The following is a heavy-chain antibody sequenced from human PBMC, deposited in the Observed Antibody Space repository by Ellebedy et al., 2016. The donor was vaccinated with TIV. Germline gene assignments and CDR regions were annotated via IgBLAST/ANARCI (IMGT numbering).Heavy chain of an antibody. CDR2: ISGSSYST. CDR3: ARDFDTAPMKTIFDY. D-gene: IGHD5-18*01. V-gene: IGHV3-23*01. CDR1: RFTFSSYA. J-gene: IGHJ4*01. Sequence: GESLKISCAASRFTFSSYAMSWVRQAPGKGLEWVSVISGSSYSTYYAESVKGRFTISRDNSKNTLYLQMNNLRAEDTAVYYCARDFDTAPMKTIFDYWGHGTLVTVSS.